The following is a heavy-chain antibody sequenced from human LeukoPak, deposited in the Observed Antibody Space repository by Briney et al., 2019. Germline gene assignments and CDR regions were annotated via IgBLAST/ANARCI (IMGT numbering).Heavy chain of an antibody. CDR2: INTERSST. Sequence: VGSLRLSCAASGFTFISYWMRWVRPAPGKGLVWVSRINTERSSTSYAGSVKARFTISRDNAQNTLYLQMNSLRAEDTTAYYCARAVRGTVQPGYWGQGTLVTVS. D-gene: IGHD3-10*01. J-gene: IGHJ4*02. CDR1: GFTFISYW. CDR3: ARAVRGTVQPGY. V-gene: IGHV3-74*01.